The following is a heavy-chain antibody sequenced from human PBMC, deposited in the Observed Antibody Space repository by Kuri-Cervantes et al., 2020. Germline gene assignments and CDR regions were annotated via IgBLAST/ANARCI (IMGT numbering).Heavy chain of an antibody. CDR3: AREEVVFFDYYGMDV. CDR2: VDPDGSEK. Sequence: LSLTCAASGFAFNNYWMTWVRQAPGKGLEWVANVDPDGSEKYYVDSVKGRFTISRDNAKNSVYLQMNSLRAEDTAVYYCAREEVVFFDYYGMDVWGQGTTVTVSS. CDR1: GFAFNNYW. J-gene: IGHJ6*02. D-gene: IGHD2-15*01. V-gene: IGHV3-7*01.